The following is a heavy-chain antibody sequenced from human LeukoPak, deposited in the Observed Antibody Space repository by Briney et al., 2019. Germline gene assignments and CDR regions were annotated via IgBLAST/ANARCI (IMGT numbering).Heavy chain of an antibody. CDR1: GGTFSSYA. V-gene: IGHV1-69*06. CDR3: GVDRGPKGWY. Sequence: GASVKVSCKASGGTFSSYAISWVRQAPGQGLEWMGGIIPIFGTANYAQKFQGRVTITADKSTSTAYMELSSLRSEDTAVYYCGVDRGPKGWYWGQGTLVTVSS. CDR2: IIPIFGTA. J-gene: IGHJ4*02. D-gene: IGHD2-15*01.